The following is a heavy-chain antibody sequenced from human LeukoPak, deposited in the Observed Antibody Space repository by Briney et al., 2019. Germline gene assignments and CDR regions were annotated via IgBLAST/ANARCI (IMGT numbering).Heavy chain of an antibody. J-gene: IGHJ4*02. CDR3: ARIVRPTGYYSNPKSGSFDF. D-gene: IGHD3-9*01. Sequence: SETLSLTCAVYGGSFSSHYWSWIRQPPGKGLEWIGEIDHSGGTNYNPSLKSRVTIAVDTSKNQFSLKLSSVAAADTATYYCARIVRPTGYYSNPKSGSFDFWGQGIVVTVSS. V-gene: IGHV4-34*01. CDR1: GGSFSSHY. CDR2: IDHSGGT.